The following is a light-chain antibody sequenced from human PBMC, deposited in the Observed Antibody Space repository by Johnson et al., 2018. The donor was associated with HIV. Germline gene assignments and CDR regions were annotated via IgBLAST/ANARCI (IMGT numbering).Light chain of an antibody. J-gene: IGLJ1*01. Sequence: QSVLTQPPSVSAAPGQKVTISCSGSSSNIGNNYVSWYQHFPGTAPKLLIYDNNKRPSGIPARFSGSKSGTSATLGITGLQTGDGADYYCGTWDSSLTAYVVGAGTKVTVV. V-gene: IGLV1-51*01. CDR2: DNN. CDR3: GTWDSSLTAYV. CDR1: SSNIGNNY.